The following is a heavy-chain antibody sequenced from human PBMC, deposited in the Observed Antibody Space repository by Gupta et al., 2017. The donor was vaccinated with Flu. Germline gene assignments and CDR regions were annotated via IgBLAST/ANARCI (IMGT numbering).Heavy chain of an antibody. D-gene: IGHD2-15*01. CDR1: GFTFTSSA. CDR3: AADHSVGYNYGMDV. J-gene: IGHJ6*02. Sequence: QMQLVQSGPEVKKPGTSVKVSCKASGFTFTSSAVQWVRQARGQRLEWIGWIVVGGGNTNYAQKFQERVTITRDMSTSTAYMELSSLRSEDTAVYYCAADHSVGYNYGMDVWGQGTTVTVSS. CDR2: IVVGGGNT. V-gene: IGHV1-58*01.